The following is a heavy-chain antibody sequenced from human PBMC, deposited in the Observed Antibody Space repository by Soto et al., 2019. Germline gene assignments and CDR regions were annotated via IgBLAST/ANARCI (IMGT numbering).Heavy chain of an antibody. Sequence: VQLVESGGGLVQPGGSLRLSCVGSGFTFSSYWMHWVRQAPGKGPVWVSRINPAGSASSYADFVKGRVIVSRDNAKNTLYLEMNSLSAEDTTVYYCATGGYSYGWGYWGQGTLVTVSS. CDR2: INPAGSAS. CDR1: GFTFSSYW. D-gene: IGHD5-18*01. V-gene: IGHV3-74*01. J-gene: IGHJ4*02. CDR3: ATGGYSYGWGY.